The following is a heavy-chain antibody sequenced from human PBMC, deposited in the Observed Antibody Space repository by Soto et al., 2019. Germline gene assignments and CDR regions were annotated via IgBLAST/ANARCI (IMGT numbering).Heavy chain of an antibody. Sequence: PSETLSLTCAVSGGSISSGGYSWSWIRQPPGKGLEWIGYIYHSGSTYYNPSLKSRVTISVDRSKNQFSLKLSSVTAADTAVYYCARGDYSNYGNYGMDVWGQGTTVTVPS. CDR3: ARGDYSNYGNYGMDV. CDR1: GGSISSGGYS. D-gene: IGHD4-4*01. J-gene: IGHJ6*02. CDR2: IYHSGST. V-gene: IGHV4-30-2*01.